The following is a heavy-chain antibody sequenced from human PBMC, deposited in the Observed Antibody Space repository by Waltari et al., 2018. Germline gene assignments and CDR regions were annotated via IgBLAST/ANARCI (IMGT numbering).Heavy chain of an antibody. CDR3: ARGPPFRGYYYFYYMDV. CDR2: SVPIFGTA. Sequence: QVQLVQSGDEVKKPGSSVKVSCKASGGTYNTYAISWVRPAPGLGLEWMGGSVPIFGTAIYAKKLQGRVMITADKSTCTAYMELGSLRSEDTAVYFCARGPPFRGYYYFYYMDVWGKGTTVNVSS. D-gene: IGHD3-16*01. CDR1: GGTYNTYA. V-gene: IGHV1-69*14. J-gene: IGHJ6*03.